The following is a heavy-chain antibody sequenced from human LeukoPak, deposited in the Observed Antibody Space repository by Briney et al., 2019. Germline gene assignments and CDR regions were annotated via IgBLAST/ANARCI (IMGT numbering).Heavy chain of an antibody. V-gene: IGHV5-51*01. D-gene: IGHD6-13*01. Sequence: GESLKISCKGSGYSFTSYWIGWVRQMPGKGLEWMGIIYPGDSDTRYSPSFQGQVTISADKSISTAYLQWSSLKASDTAMYYCAGSGLIAAADLYYFDYWGQGTLVTVSS. CDR1: GYSFTSYW. CDR2: IYPGDSDT. CDR3: AGSGLIAAADLYYFDY. J-gene: IGHJ4*01.